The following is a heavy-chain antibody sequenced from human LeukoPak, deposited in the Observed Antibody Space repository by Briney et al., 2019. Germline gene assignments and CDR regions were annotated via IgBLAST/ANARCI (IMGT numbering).Heavy chain of an antibody. J-gene: IGHJ6*03. CDR3: ARDPARPEDYYYYYMDV. D-gene: IGHD6-6*01. CDR1: GGSISSYY. V-gene: IGHV4-59*01. CDR2: IYYSGST. Sequence: SETLSLTCTVSGGSISSYYWSWIRQPPGKGLEWIGYIYYSGSTNYNPSLKSRVTISVDTSKNQFPLKLSSVTAADTAVYYCARDPARPEDYYYYYMDVWGKGTTVTVSS.